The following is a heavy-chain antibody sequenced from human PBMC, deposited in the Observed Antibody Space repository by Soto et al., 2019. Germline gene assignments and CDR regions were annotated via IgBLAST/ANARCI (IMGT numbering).Heavy chain of an antibody. CDR2: ISSSSSYT. CDR1: GFTFSDYY. CDR3: ARAAEKVVVAATPFWFDP. J-gene: IGHJ5*02. D-gene: IGHD2-15*01. V-gene: IGHV3-11*06. Sequence: GGSLRLSCAASGFTFSDYYMSWIRQAPGKGLEWVSYISSSSSYTNYADSVKGRFTISRDNAKNPLYLQMNSLRAEDTAVYYCARAAEKVVVAATPFWFDPWGQGTLVTVSS.